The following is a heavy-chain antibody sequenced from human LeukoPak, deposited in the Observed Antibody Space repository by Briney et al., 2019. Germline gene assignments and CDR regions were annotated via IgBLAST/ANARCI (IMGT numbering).Heavy chain of an antibody. CDR2: INPNSGGT. CDR3: ASGIAGLDFDY. D-gene: IGHD1-14*01. J-gene: IGHJ4*02. Sequence: AASLKASCKASGYTFTGYYMHWVRQAPGPGLEWMGWINPNSGGTDYAQKFQRRVTMTRATSISTAYMELSRLRSDDTAVYYCASGIAGLDFDYWGQGTLVTVSS. CDR1: GYTFTGYY. V-gene: IGHV1-2*02.